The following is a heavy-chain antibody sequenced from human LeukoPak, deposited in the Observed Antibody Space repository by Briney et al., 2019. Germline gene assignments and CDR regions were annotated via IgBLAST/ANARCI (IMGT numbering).Heavy chain of an antibody. CDR1: GGSISGGGYY. J-gene: IGHJ5*02. CDR3: ARGCYYDSSGYPRNWLDP. D-gene: IGHD3-22*01. CDR2: IYYSGST. V-gene: IGHV4-31*03. Sequence: PSETLSLTCTVSGGSISGGGYYWTWIRQHPGKGLEWIGYIYYSGSTFYNPSLKSRLTISVDTSKNQFSLKLSSVTAADTAVYYCARGCYYDSSGYPRNWLDPWGQGTLVTVSS.